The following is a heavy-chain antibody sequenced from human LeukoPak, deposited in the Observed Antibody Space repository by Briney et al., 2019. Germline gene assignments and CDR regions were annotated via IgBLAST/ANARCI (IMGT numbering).Heavy chain of an antibody. Sequence: SETLSLTCAVDGGTFTDFYWAWIRQPPGKGLEWIGEINHSGSTNYSPSLKSRVTISLDTSKNQFFLSFPSVTAADTAVYYCAREDWYFDLWGRGTLVTVSS. J-gene: IGHJ2*01. CDR2: INHSGST. V-gene: IGHV4-34*01. CDR1: GGTFTDFY. CDR3: AREDWYFDL.